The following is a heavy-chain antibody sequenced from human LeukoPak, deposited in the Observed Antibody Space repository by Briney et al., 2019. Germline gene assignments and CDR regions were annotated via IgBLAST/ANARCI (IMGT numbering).Heavy chain of an antibody. V-gene: IGHV4-38-2*02. Sequence: SETLSLTCTVSGYSISSGYYWGWIRQPPGKGLEWIGSIYYSGSTYYNPSLKSRVTISVDTSKNQLSLKLSSVTAADTAVYYCARVWSMVATHQYYFDYWGQGTLVTVSP. D-gene: IGHD5-12*01. CDR2: IYYSGST. J-gene: IGHJ4*02. CDR3: ARVWSMVATHQYYFDY. CDR1: GYSISSGYY.